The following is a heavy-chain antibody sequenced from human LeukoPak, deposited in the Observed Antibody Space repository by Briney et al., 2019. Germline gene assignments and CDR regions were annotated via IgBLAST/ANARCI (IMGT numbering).Heavy chain of an antibody. CDR2: ISYDGSNK. CDR1: GFTFSSYA. Sequence: GGSLRLSCAASGFTFSSYAMHWVRQAPGKGLEWVAVISYDGSNKYYADSVKGRFTISRDNSKNTLYLQMNSLRAEDTAVYYCARDGQDLGYCSSTSCYGWTYSDYWGQGTLVTVSS. J-gene: IGHJ4*02. V-gene: IGHV3-30*04. CDR3: ARDGQDLGYCSSTSCYGWTYSDY. D-gene: IGHD2-2*03.